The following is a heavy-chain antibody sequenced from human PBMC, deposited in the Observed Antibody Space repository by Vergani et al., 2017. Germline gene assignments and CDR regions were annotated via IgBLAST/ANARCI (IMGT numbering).Heavy chain of an antibody. V-gene: IGHV4-61*02. J-gene: IGHJ4*02. CDR3: ARGSXLGGSCYKPLFDY. Sequence: QVQLQESGPGLVKPSQTLSLTCTVSGGSINSHNYYWSWIRQPAGKGLEWIGRIHTSGSTNYNPSLKSRVTMSEDTSKNQFSLNLTSVTAADTAVHFCARGSXLGGSCYKPLFDYWGQGILVTVSS. CDR1: GGSINSHNYY. CDR2: IHTSGST. D-gene: IGHD2-15*01.